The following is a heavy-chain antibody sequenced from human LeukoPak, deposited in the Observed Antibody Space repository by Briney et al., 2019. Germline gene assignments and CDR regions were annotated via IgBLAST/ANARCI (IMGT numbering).Heavy chain of an antibody. CDR2: IYYSGST. V-gene: IGHV4-38-2*02. D-gene: IGHD2-21*02. Sequence: GSLRLSCAASGFTFSDYYMSRIRQPPGKGLEWIGSIYYSGSTYYNPSLKSRVTISVDTSKNQFSLKLGSVTAADTAVYYCARDLASCAGDCRSDGFDSWGQGLLVTVSS. CDR1: GFTFSDYY. J-gene: IGHJ4*02. CDR3: ARDLASCAGDCRSDGFDS.